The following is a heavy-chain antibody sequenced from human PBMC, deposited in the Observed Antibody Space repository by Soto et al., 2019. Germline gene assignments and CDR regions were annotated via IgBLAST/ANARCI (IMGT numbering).Heavy chain of an antibody. Sequence: QVQLVESGGGVVQPGRSLRLSCAASGFTFSSYAMNWVRQAPGKGLEWVAVIRYDGSNTYYADSVKGRFTISRDNSKKTLDLQMNGLRAEDKAWDNCPRDIGEYGDYWGQGTLVTVSS. J-gene: IGHJ4*02. V-gene: IGHV3-33*01. D-gene: IGHD4-17*01. CDR3: PRDIGEYGDY. CDR1: GFTFSSYA. CDR2: IRYDGSNT.